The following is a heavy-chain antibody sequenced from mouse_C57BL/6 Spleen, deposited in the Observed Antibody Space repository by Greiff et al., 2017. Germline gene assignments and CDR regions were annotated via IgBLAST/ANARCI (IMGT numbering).Heavy chain of an antibody. V-gene: IGHV1-72*01. J-gene: IGHJ2*01. CDR1: GYTFTSYW. D-gene: IGHD1-1*01. CDR3: AREDLLRSQSFDY. Sequence: QVHVKQPGAELVKPGASVKLSCKASGYTFTSYWMHWVKQRPGRGLEWIGRIDPNSGGTKYNEKFKSKATLTVDKPSSTAYMQLSSLTSEDSAVYYCAREDLLRSQSFDYWGQGTTLTVSS. CDR2: IDPNSGGT.